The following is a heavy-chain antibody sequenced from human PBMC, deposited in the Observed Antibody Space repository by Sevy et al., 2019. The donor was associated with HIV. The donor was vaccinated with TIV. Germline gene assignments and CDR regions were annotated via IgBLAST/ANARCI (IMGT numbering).Heavy chain of an antibody. Sequence: GGSPRLSCAASGFTFSSYSMNWVRQAPGKGLEWVSYISSSSSTIYYADSVKGRFTISRDNAKNSLYLQMNSLRAEDTAVYYCARVWRYYDSSGYSGSAFDIWGQGTMVTVSS. CDR3: ARVWRYYDSSGYSGSAFDI. J-gene: IGHJ3*02. V-gene: IGHV3-48*01. CDR1: GFTFSSYS. CDR2: ISSSSSTI. D-gene: IGHD3-22*01.